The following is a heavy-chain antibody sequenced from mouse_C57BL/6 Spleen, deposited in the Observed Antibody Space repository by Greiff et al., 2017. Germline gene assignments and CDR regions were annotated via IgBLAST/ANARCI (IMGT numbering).Heavy chain of an antibody. CDR1: GFTFSSYA. J-gene: IGHJ4*01. V-gene: IGHV5-4*01. Sequence: EVQRVESGGGLVKPGGSLKLSCAASGFTFSSYAMSWVRQTPEKRLEWVATISEGGSYTFYPDNVKGRFTISRDNAKNNLYLQMCHLKSEDTAMYYGARVRDSSGFYAMDDWGQGTSVTGSS. CDR2: ISEGGSYT. D-gene: IGHD3-2*02. CDR3: ARVRDSSGFYAMDD.